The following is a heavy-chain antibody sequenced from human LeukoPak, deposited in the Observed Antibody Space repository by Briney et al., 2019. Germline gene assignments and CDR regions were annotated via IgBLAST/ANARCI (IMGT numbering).Heavy chain of an antibody. Sequence: SVKVSCKASGGTFSSYAISWVRQAPGQGLEWMGGIIPIFGTANYAQKFQGRVTITADESTSTAYMELSSLRSEDTAVYYYTVPMYSSSDFDYWGQGTLVTVSS. V-gene: IGHV1-69*13. CDR3: TVPMYSSSDFDY. J-gene: IGHJ4*02. D-gene: IGHD6-6*01. CDR2: IIPIFGTA. CDR1: GGTFSSYA.